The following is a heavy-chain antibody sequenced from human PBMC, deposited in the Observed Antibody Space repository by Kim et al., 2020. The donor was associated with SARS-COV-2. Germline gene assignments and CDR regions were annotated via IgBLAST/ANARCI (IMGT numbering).Heavy chain of an antibody. D-gene: IGHD6-13*01. V-gene: IGHV3-23*01. Sequence: YADSVKGRFTIPRDNSKNTLYLQMNSLRAEDTAVYYCAKPAAAGTRYFQHWGQDTLVTVSA. J-gene: IGHJ1*01. CDR3: AKPAAAGTRYFQH.